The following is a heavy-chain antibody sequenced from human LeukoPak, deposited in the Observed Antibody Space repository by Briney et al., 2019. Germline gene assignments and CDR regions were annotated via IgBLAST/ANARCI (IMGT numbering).Heavy chain of an antibody. CDR3: ARDGPAYGSGSYYNYYYYYLDV. D-gene: IGHD3-10*01. CDR1: GFTLSSYA. Sequence: QAGGCLRLSHAASGFTLSSYAMHGAPEAPGRGLEGGAVISYDGSNKYYADYVQGRFTISRDNSKNTLYLQMNSLRAEDTAVYYCARDGPAYGSGSYYNYYYYYLDVGGKGTTVTVSS. V-gene: IGHV3-30-3*01. CDR2: ISYDGSNK. J-gene: IGHJ6*03.